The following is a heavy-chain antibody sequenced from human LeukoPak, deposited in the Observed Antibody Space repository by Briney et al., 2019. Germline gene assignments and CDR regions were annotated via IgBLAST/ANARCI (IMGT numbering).Heavy chain of an antibody. CDR2: IWYDGSNK. CDR3: ARSRYDILTGYPGEFDY. CDR1: GFTFSSYG. J-gene: IGHJ4*02. Sequence: GGSLRLSCAASGFTFSSYGMHWVRQAPGKGLEWVAVIWYDGSNKYYADSVKGRFTISRDNSKNTLYLQMNSLRAGDTAVYYCARSRYDILTGYPGEFDYWGQGTLVTVSS. V-gene: IGHV3-33*01. D-gene: IGHD3-9*01.